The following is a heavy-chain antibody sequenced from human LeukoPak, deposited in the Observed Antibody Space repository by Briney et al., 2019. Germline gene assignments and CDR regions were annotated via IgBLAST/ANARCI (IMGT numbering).Heavy chain of an antibody. Sequence: ASVKVSCKASGYTFTGYYMHWVRQAPGQGLEWMGWINPNSGGTTYAQKFQGRVTMTRDTSISTAYMELSRLRSDDTAVYYCARALYSSSSKIPFDYWGQGTLVTVSS. J-gene: IGHJ4*02. CDR1: GYTFTGYY. V-gene: IGHV1-2*02. D-gene: IGHD6-6*01. CDR2: INPNSGGT. CDR3: ARALYSSSSKIPFDY.